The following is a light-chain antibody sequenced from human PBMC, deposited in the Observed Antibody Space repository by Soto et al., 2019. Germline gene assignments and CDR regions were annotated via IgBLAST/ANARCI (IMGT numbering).Light chain of an antibody. CDR1: QSISSY. CDR3: QQSYSTPWT. J-gene: IGKJ1*01. CDR2: AAS. Sequence: DIQMTQSPSSRSASVGYRVTITCLASQSISSYLNWYQQKPGKAPKLLIYAASSLQSGVPSRFSGSGSGTDFALTISSLQPEDFATYYCQQSYSTPWTFGQGTKVDIK. V-gene: IGKV1-39*01.